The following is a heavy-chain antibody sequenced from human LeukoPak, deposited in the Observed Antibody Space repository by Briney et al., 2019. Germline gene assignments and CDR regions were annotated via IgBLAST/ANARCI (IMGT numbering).Heavy chain of an antibody. D-gene: IGHD6-25*01. CDR2: ISIDGGRT. CDR1: GFSFTNYA. Sequence: GGSLRLSCVASGFSFTNYAMSWVRQAPGKGPEWVSTISIDGGRTYYADSVKGRFTVSRDTSKNTLYLQMNSLRAEDTAVYYCARKGIGSSRYQNMDVWGKGTTVTVSS. J-gene: IGHJ6*03. CDR3: ARKGIGSSRYQNMDV. V-gene: IGHV3-23*01.